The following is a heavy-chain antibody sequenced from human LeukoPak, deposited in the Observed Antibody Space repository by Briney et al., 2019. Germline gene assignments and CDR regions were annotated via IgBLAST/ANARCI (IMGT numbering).Heavy chain of an antibody. J-gene: IGHJ4*02. CDR3: ASSDPSIAAAGYFDY. V-gene: IGHV4-34*01. CDR1: GGSFSGYY. CDR2: INHSGST. D-gene: IGHD6-13*01. Sequence: PSETLSLTCAVYGGSFSGYYWSWIRQPPGKGLEWIGEINHSGSTNYNPSLKSRVTISVDTSKNQFSLKLSSVTAADTAVYYCASSDPSIAAAGYFDYWGQGTLVTVSS.